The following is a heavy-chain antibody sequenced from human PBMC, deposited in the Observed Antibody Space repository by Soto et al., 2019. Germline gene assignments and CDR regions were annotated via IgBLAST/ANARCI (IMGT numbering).Heavy chain of an antibody. CDR3: AGRTSLASVEIFSGGLSGYNWVDP. V-gene: IGHV4-39*01. CDR1: NGSISNPIYY. J-gene: IGHJ5*01. D-gene: IGHD3-3*01. Sequence: QLQLQESGPGLVKPSETLSHTCSVSNGSISNPIYYWAWIRQPPGKGLEWIGSIFYNGNAYYNPSLKSRVTMSVDTSQNQFSLKLSSVTAADTAVYYCAGRTSLASVEIFSGGLSGYNWVDPWGRGTLVTVSS. CDR2: IFYNGNA.